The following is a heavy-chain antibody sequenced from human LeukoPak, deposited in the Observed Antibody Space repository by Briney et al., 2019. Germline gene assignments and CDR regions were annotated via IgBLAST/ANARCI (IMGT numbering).Heavy chain of an antibody. CDR2: INHSGST. V-gene: IGHV4-34*01. Sequence: SETLSLTCAVYGGSFSGYYWSWIRQPPGKGLEWIGEINHSGSTNYNPSLKSRVTISVDTSKNQFSLKLSSVTAADTAVYYCARGYVLLWFGESPYYFDYWGQGTLVTVSS. J-gene: IGHJ4*02. CDR3: ARGYVLLWFGESPYYFDY. D-gene: IGHD3-10*01. CDR1: GGSFSGYY.